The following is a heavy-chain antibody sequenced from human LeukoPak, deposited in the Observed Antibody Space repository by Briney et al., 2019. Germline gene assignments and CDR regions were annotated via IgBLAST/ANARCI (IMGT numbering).Heavy chain of an antibody. CDR3: ARVTSLTGTIFDS. Sequence: GGSLRLSCAASGFSFSDYDMSWVRQAPGKGLEWVSYISSSGRTTYYADSVKGRFTISRDNAKNTLYLQMSSLRVEDTAVYYCARVTSLTGTIFDSWGQGTLVTVSS. D-gene: IGHD1-7*01. J-gene: IGHJ4*02. CDR1: GFSFSDYD. V-gene: IGHV3-11*04. CDR2: ISSSGRTT.